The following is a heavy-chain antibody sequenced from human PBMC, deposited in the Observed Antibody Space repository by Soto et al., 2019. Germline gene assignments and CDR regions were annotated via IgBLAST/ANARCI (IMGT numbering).Heavy chain of an antibody. J-gene: IGHJ3*01. CDR2: MSYDGSNK. CDR3: AKLSGSYGTDDTFDF. D-gene: IGHD1-26*01. CDR1: GFAFSSYD. V-gene: IGHV3-30*18. Sequence: GSLRLSCAASGFAFSSYDMHWVRQAPGKGLEWVAIMSYDGSNKYYSDSVKGRFTISRDNSNNTLYLQMNSLRAEDTAVYYCAKLSGSYGTDDTFDFWGQGTMVTVSS.